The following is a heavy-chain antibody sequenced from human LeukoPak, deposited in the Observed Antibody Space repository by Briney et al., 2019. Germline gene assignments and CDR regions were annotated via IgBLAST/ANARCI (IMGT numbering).Heavy chain of an antibody. CDR1: GYTFTSYV. J-gene: IGHJ3*02. D-gene: IGHD3-22*01. Sequence: ASVKVSCKASGYTFTSYVMNWVRQAPGQGLEWMGWINTNTGNPTYAQGFTGRFVFSLDTSVSTAYLQISSLKAEDTAVYYCASIGDSSGYYLDDAFDIWGQGTMVTVSS. V-gene: IGHV7-4-1*02. CDR2: INTNTGNP. CDR3: ASIGDSSGYYLDDAFDI.